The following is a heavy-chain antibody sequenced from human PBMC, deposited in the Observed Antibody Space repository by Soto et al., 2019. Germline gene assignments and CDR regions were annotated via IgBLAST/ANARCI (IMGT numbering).Heavy chain of an antibody. CDR3: AKDSLKYKLLLFYYVDY. V-gene: IGHV3-23*01. Sequence: EVQLLESGGGLVQPGGSLRLSCAASGFTFSSYAMSWVRQAPGKGLEWVSAISGSGCSTYYADSVKGRFTISRDNSKNTLYLQMNSLRAEDTAVYYCAKDSLKYKLLLFYYVDYWGQGTLVTVSS. CDR1: GFTFSSYA. D-gene: IGHD2-2*01. CDR2: ISGSGCST. J-gene: IGHJ4*02.